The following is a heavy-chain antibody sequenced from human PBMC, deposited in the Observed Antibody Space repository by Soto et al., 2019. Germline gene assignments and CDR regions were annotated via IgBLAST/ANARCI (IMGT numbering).Heavy chain of an antibody. V-gene: IGHV4-30-4*01. CDR2: IYYNGST. CDR3: ASVSYFNAFDY. Sequence: TSETLSLTCTVSGGSISRGAYYWSWIRQPAGKGLEWIGYIYYNGSTCYNPSLKSRVTTSVDTSKNKFSLKLSSVTAADTAVYYCASVSYFNAFDYWGQGTLVTVSS. D-gene: IGHD3-9*01. CDR1: GGSISRGAYY. J-gene: IGHJ4*02.